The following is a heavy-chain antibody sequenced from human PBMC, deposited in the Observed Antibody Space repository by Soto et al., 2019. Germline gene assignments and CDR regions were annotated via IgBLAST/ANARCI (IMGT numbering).Heavy chain of an antibody. Sequence: GSSVKVSCKASGYTFTSYGISWVRQAPGQGLEWMGWISAYNGNTNYAQKLQGRVTMTTDTSTSTAYMELRSLRSDDTAVYYFARDPPPCITIFGVVISRHMDVWGKGTTVTVSS. CDR3: ARDPPPCITIFGVVISRHMDV. J-gene: IGHJ6*03. V-gene: IGHV1-18*01. CDR2: ISAYNGNT. D-gene: IGHD3-3*01. CDR1: GYTFTSYG.